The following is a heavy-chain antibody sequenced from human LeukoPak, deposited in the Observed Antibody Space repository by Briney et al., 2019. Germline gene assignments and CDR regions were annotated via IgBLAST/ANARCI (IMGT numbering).Heavy chain of an antibody. CDR2: ISWNSGSI. CDR3: ARGIVEK. Sequence: GRSLRLSCAASGFTFDDYAMHWVRQAPGKGLEWVSGISWNSGSIGYADSVKGRFTISRDNAKNTLYLQMNSLRVEDTAVYYCARGIVEKWGQGTLVTVSS. V-gene: IGHV3-9*01. J-gene: IGHJ4*02. D-gene: IGHD2-2*01. CDR1: GFTFDDYA.